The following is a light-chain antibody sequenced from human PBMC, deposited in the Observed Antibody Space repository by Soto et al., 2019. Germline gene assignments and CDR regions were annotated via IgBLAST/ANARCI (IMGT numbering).Light chain of an antibody. Sequence: DIQITQSPSTLSASVVDRVTITCRASQSISSWLAWYQQKPGKAPKLLIYKASSLESGVPSRFSGSGTGTEFTLTISSLQPDDVATYYCQQYNSSSRTCGQGTKGGYQ. CDR3: QQYNSSSRT. CDR1: QSISSW. V-gene: IGKV1-5*03. J-gene: IGKJ1*01. CDR2: KAS.